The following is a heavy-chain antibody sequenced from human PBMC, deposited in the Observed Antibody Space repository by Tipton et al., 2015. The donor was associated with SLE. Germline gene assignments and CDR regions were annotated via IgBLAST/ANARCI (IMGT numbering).Heavy chain of an antibody. CDR2: IYYSGST. Sequence: TLSLTCTVSGGSISSHYWSWIRQPPGKGLEWIGYIYYSGSTNYNPSLKSRVTISVDTSKNQFSLKLSSVTAADTAVYYCARGLYSGSGWGQGTLVTVSS. CDR1: GGSISSHY. D-gene: IGHD1-26*01. V-gene: IGHV4-59*11. CDR3: ARGLYSGSG. J-gene: IGHJ4*02.